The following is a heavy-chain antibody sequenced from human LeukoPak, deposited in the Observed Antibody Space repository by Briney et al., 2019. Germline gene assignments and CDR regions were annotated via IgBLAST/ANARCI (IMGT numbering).Heavy chain of an antibody. Sequence: PGGSLRLSCAASGFSFSDYYMTWIRQAPGKGQEWISNISQNSYTMYYADSVKGRFTISRDNAKSSLYLHMNSLRVEDTAVYYCARDRRSPHSAYDSGHLDSWGQGTLVAVSS. CDR3: ARDRRSPHSAYDSGHLDS. CDR2: ISQNSYTM. D-gene: IGHD5-12*01. CDR1: GFSFSDYY. J-gene: IGHJ4*02. V-gene: IGHV3-11*01.